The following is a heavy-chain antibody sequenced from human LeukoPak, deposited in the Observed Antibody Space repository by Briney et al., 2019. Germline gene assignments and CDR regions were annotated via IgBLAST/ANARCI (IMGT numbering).Heavy chain of an antibody. D-gene: IGHD3-9*01. V-gene: IGHV1-18*01. J-gene: IGHJ2*01. Sequence: ASVKVSCNASGYTFTSYGISWVRQAPGQGLEWMGWISAYNGNTNYAQKLQGRVTMTTDTSTSTAYMELRSLRSDDTAVYYCAGSDTTGYSPREWDYWYFDLWGRGTLVTVSS. CDR3: AGSDTTGYSPREWDYWYFDL. CDR2: ISAYNGNT. CDR1: GYTFTSYG.